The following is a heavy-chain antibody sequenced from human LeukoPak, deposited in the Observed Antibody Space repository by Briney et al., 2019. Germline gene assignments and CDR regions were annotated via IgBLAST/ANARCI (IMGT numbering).Heavy chain of an antibody. CDR2: IKPDGSDK. CDR3: ARDLDY. V-gene: IGHV3-7*04. Sequence: PGGSLRLSCAVSGVTVSSTDMSWVRQAPGKGLEWVATIKPDGSDKYYVDSMKGRSTISRDNAKNSVSLQMNSLRVEDTAVYYCARDLDYWGRGTLVTVSS. CDR1: GVTVSSTD. J-gene: IGHJ4*02.